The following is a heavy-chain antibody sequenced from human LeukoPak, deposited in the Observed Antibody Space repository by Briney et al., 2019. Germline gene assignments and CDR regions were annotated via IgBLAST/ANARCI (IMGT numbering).Heavy chain of an antibody. CDR2: ISYDGSNK. D-gene: IGHD6-13*01. J-gene: IGHJ4*02. V-gene: IGHV3-30*03. CDR1: GFTFSSYG. CDR3: ARGGIAAAGTAIDY. Sequence: PGRSLRLSCAASGFTFSSYGMHWVRQAPGKGLEWVAVISYDGSNKYYADSVKGRFTISRDNSRNTLYLQMNSLRAEDTAVYYCARGGIAAAGTAIDYWGRGTLVTVSS.